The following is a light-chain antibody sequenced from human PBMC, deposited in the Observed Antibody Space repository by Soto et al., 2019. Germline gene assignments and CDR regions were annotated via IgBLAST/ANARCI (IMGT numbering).Light chain of an antibody. CDR3: QQSYSNPPIS. CDR1: QSISSY. V-gene: IGKV1-39*01. Sequence: DIQMTQSPSSLSASVGDRVTITCRASQSISSYLNWYQQKPGKAPKLLIYAASSLQSGVPSRFSGSGSGTDFTLTISSLKPEDFETYYCQQSYSNPPISFGGGTKVEIK. CDR2: AAS. J-gene: IGKJ4*01.